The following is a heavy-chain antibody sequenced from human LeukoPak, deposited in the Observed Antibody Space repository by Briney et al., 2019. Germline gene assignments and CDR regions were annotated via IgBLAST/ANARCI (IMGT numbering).Heavy chain of an antibody. CDR3: ARDRYNNYYYMDV. D-gene: IGHD1-14*01. CDR1: GGSISSYY. CDR2: IYTSGST. J-gene: IGHJ6*03. Sequence: SETLPLTCTVSGGSISSYYWSWIRQPAGKGLEWIGRIYTSGSTNYNPSLKSRVTMSVDTSKNQISLKLSSVTAADTAVYYCARDRYNNYYYMDVWGKGTTVTVSS. V-gene: IGHV4-4*07.